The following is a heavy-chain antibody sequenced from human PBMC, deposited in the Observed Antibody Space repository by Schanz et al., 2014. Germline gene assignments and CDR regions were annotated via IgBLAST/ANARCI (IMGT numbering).Heavy chain of an antibody. D-gene: IGHD6-19*01. V-gene: IGHV3-21*01. Sequence: EVHLVESGGGLVKPGGSLRLSCGASGFTFSDYSMNWVRQAPGKGLEWVSSISDSSSYIYYADSVKGRFTISRDNAKNSLYLQMTILRAEDTSVSYCARDRVQYSSGWYSDSWGQGTLVTVSS. CDR3: ARDRVQYSSGWYSDS. CDR1: GFTFSDYS. CDR2: ISDSSSYI. J-gene: IGHJ4*02.